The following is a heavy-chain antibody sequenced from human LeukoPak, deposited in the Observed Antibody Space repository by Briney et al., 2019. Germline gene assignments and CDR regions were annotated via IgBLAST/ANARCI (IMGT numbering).Heavy chain of an antibody. J-gene: IGHJ4*02. D-gene: IGHD3-22*01. CDR1: GYTFTSYG. V-gene: IGHV1-18*01. CDR3: ARDSSAYYYDSSGYYLGIKSYYIDY. CDR2: ISAYNGNT. Sequence: ASVKVSCKASGYTFTSYGISWVRQAPGQGLEWMGWISAYNGNTNYAQKLQGRVTMTTDTSTSTAYMELRSLRSDDTAVYYCARDSSAYYYDSSGYYLGIKSYYIDYWGQGTLVTVSS.